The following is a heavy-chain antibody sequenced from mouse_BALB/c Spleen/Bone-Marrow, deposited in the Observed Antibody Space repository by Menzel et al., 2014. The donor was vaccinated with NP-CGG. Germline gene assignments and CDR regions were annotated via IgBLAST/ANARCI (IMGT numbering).Heavy chain of an antibody. V-gene: IGHV1S130*01. CDR1: GYTFTNSW. CDR2: IHPNSGDT. CDR3: ARHHRYAYYFDY. Sequence: QVQLKQSGSVLVRPGASVKLSCKASGYTFTNSWIHWAKQRPGQGLEWIGEIHPNSGDTNYNEKFKGKATPTVDTSSSTAYVDLSSLTSEDSAVYYCARHHRYAYYFDYWGQGTTLTVSS. J-gene: IGHJ2*01.